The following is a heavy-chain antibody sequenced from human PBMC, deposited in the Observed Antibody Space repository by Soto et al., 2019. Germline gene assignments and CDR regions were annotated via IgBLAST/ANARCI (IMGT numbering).Heavy chain of an antibody. J-gene: IGHJ4*02. CDR1: GDSISSLY. Sequence: QVQLQESGPGLVKPSETLSLTCTVSGDSISSLYWSWIRQPPGKGLEWIGYIYYSGSINYNHSLQSRVTISVDPSKNQFSLRLSSVTAADTAVYYCAKSLWDTSGWKTDYWGQGTLVTVSS. CDR3: AKSLWDTSGWKTDY. D-gene: IGHD6-19*01. V-gene: IGHV4-59*01. CDR2: IYYSGSI.